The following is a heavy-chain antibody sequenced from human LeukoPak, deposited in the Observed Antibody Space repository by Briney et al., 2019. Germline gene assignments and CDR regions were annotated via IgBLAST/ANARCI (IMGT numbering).Heavy chain of an antibody. CDR1: GFTFSSYS. D-gene: IGHD2-2*01. CDR3: AKDRSTSFVDY. Sequence: GGSLRLSCAASGFTFSSYSMNWVRQAPGKGLEWVAFIRYDGSNKYYADSVKGRFTISRDNSKNTLYLQMNSLRAEDTAVYYCAKDRSTSFVDYWGQGTLVTVSS. J-gene: IGHJ4*02. CDR2: IRYDGSNK. V-gene: IGHV3-30*02.